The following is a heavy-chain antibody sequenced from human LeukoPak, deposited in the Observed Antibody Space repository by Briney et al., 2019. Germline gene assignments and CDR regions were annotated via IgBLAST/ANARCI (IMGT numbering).Heavy chain of an antibody. Sequence: GGSLGLSCAPSGFTFRRHGMHWVRQAPGKGLEWVAIISNDGSRKYYAHSVEGRFTISRDNSKSTLYLQMDSLRAEDTAVYYCARDRAWNYFDYWGQGTLVTVSS. J-gene: IGHJ4*02. V-gene: IGHV3-30*03. CDR3: ARDRAWNYFDY. D-gene: IGHD3-3*01. CDR1: GFTFRRHG. CDR2: ISNDGSRK.